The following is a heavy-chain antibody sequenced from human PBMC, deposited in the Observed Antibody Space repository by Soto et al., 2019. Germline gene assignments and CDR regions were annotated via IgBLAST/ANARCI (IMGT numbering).Heavy chain of an antibody. CDR3: ARDFYDFWSGYYPDNYYFDY. V-gene: IGHV1-69*06. J-gene: IGHJ4*02. Sequence: SVKVSCKASVGTFSSYAISWVRQAPGQGLEWMGGIIPIFGTANYAQKFQGRVTITADKSTSTASMELSSLSSEDTAVYYCARDFYDFWSGYYPDNYYFDYWGQGTLVTVSS. CDR1: VGTFSSYA. CDR2: IIPIFGTA. D-gene: IGHD3-3*01.